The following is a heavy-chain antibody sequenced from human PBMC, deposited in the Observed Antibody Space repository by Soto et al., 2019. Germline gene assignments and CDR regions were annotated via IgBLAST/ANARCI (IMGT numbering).Heavy chain of an antibody. CDR1: GGSIRTYY. D-gene: IGHD5-12*01. J-gene: IGHJ4*02. CDR3: AREREGSGYDY. V-gene: IGHV4-59*01. Sequence: QVQLQESGPGLVKPSETLSLTCTVSGGSIRTYYWSWIRQPPGKGLEWFGYSYYSGRTNYNPSLKSRVTISVDTSKNQFSLKLSSVTPADTAVYSCAREREGSGYDYWGQGTLVTVSS. CDR2: SYYSGRT.